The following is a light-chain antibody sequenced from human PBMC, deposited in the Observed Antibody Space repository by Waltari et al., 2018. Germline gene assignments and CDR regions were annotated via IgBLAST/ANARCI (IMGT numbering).Light chain of an antibody. J-gene: IGKJ4*01. CDR3: LQDNNYPLT. CDR1: QTVSFTSANRNY. Sequence: DIVMTQSPDSLSVSLGERATITCKSSQTVSFTSANRNYVAWYRQKPGQPPEMLIYWASTRQFGVPDRFTGSGSGTNFTLTISSLQAEDVGVYYCLQDNNYPLTFGGGTRVEIK. V-gene: IGKV4-1*01. CDR2: WAS.